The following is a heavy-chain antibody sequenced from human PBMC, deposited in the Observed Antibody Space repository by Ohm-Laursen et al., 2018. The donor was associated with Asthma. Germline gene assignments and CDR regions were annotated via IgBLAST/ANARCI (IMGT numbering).Heavy chain of an antibody. Sequence: SLRLSCTASKFTFSNYAMNWVRQAPGKGLEWVSAISGSGGSTYCADSVKGRFTISRDNSKNTLYLQMNSLRAEDTAVYYCAKDVFAGPNVVVVTAADCWGQGTLVTVSA. CDR2: ISGSGGST. J-gene: IGHJ4*02. CDR3: AKDVFAGPNVVVVTAADC. D-gene: IGHD2-21*02. V-gene: IGHV3-23*01. CDR1: KFTFSNYA.